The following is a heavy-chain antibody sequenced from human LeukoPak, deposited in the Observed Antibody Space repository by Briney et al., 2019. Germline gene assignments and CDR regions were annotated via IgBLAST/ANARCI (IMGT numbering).Heavy chain of an antibody. Sequence: TGGSLRLSCATSGFSFTDYPMNWVRQAPGKGLEWISNIRTTAEGAKYAYYAGSVKGRVTISRDDGKNTLYLHMNSLRDDDTAVYYCATDQRYAFDYWGQGILVTVSS. V-gene: IGHV3-48*02. CDR3: ATDQRYAFDY. CDR2: IRTTAEGAKYA. D-gene: IGHD3-9*01. CDR1: GFSFTDYP. J-gene: IGHJ4*02.